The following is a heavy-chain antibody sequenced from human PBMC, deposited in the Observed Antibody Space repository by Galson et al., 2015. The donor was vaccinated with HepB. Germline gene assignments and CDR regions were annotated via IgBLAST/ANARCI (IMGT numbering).Heavy chain of an antibody. CDR2: IWYDGSNK. CDR3: ARGPSSAISPSAFDI. V-gene: IGHV3-33*08. J-gene: IGHJ3*02. CDR1: GFTFSSYS. Sequence: SLRLSCAASGFTFSSYSMNWVRQAPGKGLEWVAVIWYDGSNKYYADSVKGRFTISRDNSKNTLNLQMNSLRAEDTAVYYCARGPSSAISPSAFDIWGRGTMVTVSS. D-gene: IGHD2/OR15-2a*01.